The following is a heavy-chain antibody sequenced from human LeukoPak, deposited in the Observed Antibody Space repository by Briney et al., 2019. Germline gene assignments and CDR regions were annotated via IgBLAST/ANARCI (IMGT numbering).Heavy chain of an antibody. CDR2: ITNDGSST. V-gene: IGHV3-74*01. D-gene: IGHD6-19*01. J-gene: IGHJ4*02. CDR1: GLTLSSHW. Sequence: GGSLRLSCAASGLTLSSHWMHWVRQAPGKGLVWVSRITNDGSSTTYADSVKGRFTISRDNAKNMLYLQVNSLRAEDTAVYYCARDSVAVADSYWGQGTLVTVSS. CDR3: ARDSVAVADSY.